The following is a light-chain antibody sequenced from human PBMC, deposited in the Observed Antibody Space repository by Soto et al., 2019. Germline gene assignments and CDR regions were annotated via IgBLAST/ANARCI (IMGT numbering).Light chain of an antibody. CDR2: GAS. CDR3: QQYNNWPPKVT. V-gene: IGKV3-15*01. J-gene: IGKJ5*01. Sequence: EIVLTQSPGILSLSPGERASLSCGASQNFGSTYLAWYQQKRGQAPRLLIYGASTRATGIPARFSGSGSGTEFTLTISSLQSEDFAVYYCQQYNNWPPKVTFGQGTRLEIK. CDR1: QNFGSTY.